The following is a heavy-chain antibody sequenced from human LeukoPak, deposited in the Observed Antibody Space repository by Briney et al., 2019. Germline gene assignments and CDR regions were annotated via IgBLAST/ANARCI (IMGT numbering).Heavy chain of an antibody. CDR3: AREITMVRGVIVLFYY. D-gene: IGHD3-10*01. Sequence: SVKVSCKASGGTFSSYAISWVRQAPGQGLEWMGGIIPIFGTANYAQKFQGRVTITADESTSTAYMELSSLRSEDTAVYYCAREITMVRGVIVLFYYWGQGTLVTVSS. J-gene: IGHJ4*02. V-gene: IGHV1-69*01. CDR1: GGTFSSYA. CDR2: IIPIFGTA.